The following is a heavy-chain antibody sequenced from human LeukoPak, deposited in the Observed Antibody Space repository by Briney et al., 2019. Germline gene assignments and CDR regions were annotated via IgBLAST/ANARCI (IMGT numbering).Heavy chain of an antibody. CDR3: AKSEVYVNFGYFQH. CDR2: IKQDGSEK. D-gene: IGHD2-8*01. V-gene: IGHV3-7*03. Sequence: GGSLRLSCAASGFTFSSYWMSWVRQAPGKGLEWVANIKQDGSEKYYVDSVKGRFTISRDNSKNTLYLQMNSLRAEDTAVYYCAKSEVYVNFGYFQHWGQGTLVTVSS. J-gene: IGHJ1*01. CDR1: GFTFSSYW.